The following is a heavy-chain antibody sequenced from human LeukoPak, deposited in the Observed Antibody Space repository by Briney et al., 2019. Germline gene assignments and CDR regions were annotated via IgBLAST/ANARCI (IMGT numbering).Heavy chain of an antibody. J-gene: IGHJ4*02. CDR2: FDPEDGEI. V-gene: IGHV1-24*01. CDR3: VTEDISTLRAVANYFDY. D-gene: IGHD6-19*01. Sequence: PSVKVSCKVSESALSALALHWVRQAPGKGLEWMGGFDPEDGEILYAQNLQGRVTMTEDTSIDTAYMELRSLRSEDTAVYYCVTEDISTLRAVANYFDYWGQGTLVSVSS. CDR1: ESALSALA.